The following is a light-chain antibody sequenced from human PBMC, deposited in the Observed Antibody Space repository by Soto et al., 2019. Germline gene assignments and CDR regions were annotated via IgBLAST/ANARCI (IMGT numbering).Light chain of an antibody. CDR1: QSIISY. J-gene: IGKJ5*01. V-gene: IGKV1-39*01. CDR2: AAY. CDR3: QQPYRTAPD. Sequence: DIQMTQSPSSLSASVGDRVTITCRASQSIISYLNWYQHKPGKAPKLLIYAAYSLQSGVSSRFSGSGAGKDCTLTISSRQPEDCATYHYQQPYRTAPDFGLRTRVE.